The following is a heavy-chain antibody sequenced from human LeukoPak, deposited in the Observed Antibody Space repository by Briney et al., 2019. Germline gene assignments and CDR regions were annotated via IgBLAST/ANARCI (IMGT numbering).Heavy chain of an antibody. CDR2: ISAYNGYT. D-gene: IGHD4-11*01. V-gene: IGHV1-18*01. J-gene: IGHJ1*01. Sequence: VASVKVSCKASGGTFSSYAISWVRQAPGQGLEWMGWISAYNGYTNYAQKFQFRVTMTTDTSTSTAYMELRSLTSDDTAVYHCARDKAVTTELTQYFQHWGQGTLVTVSS. CDR3: ARDKAVTTELTQYFQH. CDR1: GGTFSSYA.